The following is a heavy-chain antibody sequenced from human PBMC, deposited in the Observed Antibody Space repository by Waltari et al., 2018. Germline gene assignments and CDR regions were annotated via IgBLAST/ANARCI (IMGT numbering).Heavy chain of an antibody. V-gene: IGHV6-1*01. CDR3: ARVLNGAIDY. CDR1: GDSVPSHSSP. D-gene: IGHD2-8*01. CDR2: TYYRSKWYN. J-gene: IGHJ4*02. Sequence: QVQLQQSGPGLVGPSQTLSLTCALSGDSVPSHSSPWNRIRQSPSRGLEWLGRTYYRSKWYNNYAVSVRSRITINPDTSKNQFSLQMNTVTPEDTAVYYCARVLNGAIDYWGQGTLVTVSS.